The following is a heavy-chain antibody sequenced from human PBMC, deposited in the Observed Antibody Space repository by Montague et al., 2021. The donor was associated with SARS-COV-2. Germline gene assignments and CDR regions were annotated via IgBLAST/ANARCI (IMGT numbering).Heavy chain of an antibody. CDR1: GFTFSSYS. CDR3: ARDPHYDILTGYYSY. D-gene: IGHD3-9*01. Sequence: SLRLPCAASGFTFSSYSMNWVRQAPGKGLEWVSSISSSSSYIYYADSVKGRFTISRDNAKNSLCLQMNSLRAEDTAVYYCARDPHYDILTGYYSYWGQGTLVTASS. V-gene: IGHV3-21*01. J-gene: IGHJ4*02. CDR2: ISSSSSYI.